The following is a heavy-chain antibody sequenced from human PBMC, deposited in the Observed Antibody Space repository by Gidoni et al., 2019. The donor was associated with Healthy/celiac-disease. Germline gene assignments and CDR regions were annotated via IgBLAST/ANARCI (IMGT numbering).Heavy chain of an antibody. CDR2: IRSKAYGGTT. J-gene: IGHJ1*01. D-gene: IGHD3-3*01. CDR3: TRDLYDFWSGDGRFQH. V-gene: IGHV3-49*03. Sequence: EVQLVESGGGLVQPGRSLSLSGTASGFTFGDYAMSWFRQAPGKGLEWVGFIRSKAYGGTTEYAASVKGRFTISRDDSKSIAYLQMNSLKTEDTAVYYCTRDLYDFWSGDGRFQHWGQGTLVTVSS. CDR1: GFTFGDYA.